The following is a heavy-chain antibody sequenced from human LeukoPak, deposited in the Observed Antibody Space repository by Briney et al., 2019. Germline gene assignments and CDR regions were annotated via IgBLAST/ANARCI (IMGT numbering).Heavy chain of an antibody. D-gene: IGHD7-27*01. Sequence: PSETLSLTCTVSGGSISSSSYYWGWIRQPPGKGLEWIGSIYYSGSTYYNPSLKSRVTISVDTSKNQFSLKLSSVTAADTAVYYCARALNWGSGFNWGQGTLVTVSS. J-gene: IGHJ4*02. CDR2: IYYSGST. CDR3: ARALNWGSGFN. V-gene: IGHV4-39*07. CDR1: GGSISSSSYY.